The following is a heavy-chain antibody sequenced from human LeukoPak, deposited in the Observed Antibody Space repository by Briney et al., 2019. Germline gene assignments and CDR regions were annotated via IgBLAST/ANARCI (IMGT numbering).Heavy chain of an antibody. J-gene: IGHJ4*02. CDR3: ARGSVDY. CDR2: ISSSSYI. Sequence: PGGSLRLSCAASGFTFSSYSMNWVRQAPGKGLEWVSSISSSSYIYYADSVKGRFTISRDIAQNSMYLQMNSLRAEDTAVYYCARGSVDYWGQGTLVTVSS. V-gene: IGHV3-21*01. CDR1: GFTFSSYS.